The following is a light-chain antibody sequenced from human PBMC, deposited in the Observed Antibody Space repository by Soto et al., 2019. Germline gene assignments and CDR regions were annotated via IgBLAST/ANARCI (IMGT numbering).Light chain of an antibody. Sequence: EIVMTQSPATLSVSPGERATLSCRASQSISSNLAWYQQTPGQAPRLLIYDASTRATGVPARFGGSGSGTEFTLTLSNLQSEDFAIYYCQQYDNWPRTFGQGTKVEVK. J-gene: IGKJ1*01. CDR1: QSISSN. V-gene: IGKV3-15*01. CDR2: DAS. CDR3: QQYDNWPRT.